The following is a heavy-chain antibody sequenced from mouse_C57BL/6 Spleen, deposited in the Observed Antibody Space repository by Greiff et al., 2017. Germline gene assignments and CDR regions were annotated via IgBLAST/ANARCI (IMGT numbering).Heavy chain of an antibody. CDR1: GYSFTGYY. CDR3: ARKDYSNPGFAY. D-gene: IGHD2-5*01. V-gene: IGHV1-42*01. J-gene: IGHJ3*01. Sequence: VQLQQSGPELVKPGASVKISCKASGYSFTGYYMNWVKQSPEKSLEWIGEINPSTGGTTYNQKFKAKATLTVDKSSSTAYMQLKSLTSDDSAVYYCARKDYSNPGFAYWGQGTLVTVSA. CDR2: INPSTGGT.